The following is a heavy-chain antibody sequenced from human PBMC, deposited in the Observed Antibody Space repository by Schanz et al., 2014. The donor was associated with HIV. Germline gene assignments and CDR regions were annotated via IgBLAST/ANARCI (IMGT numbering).Heavy chain of an antibody. J-gene: IGHJ6*02. V-gene: IGHV3-33*08. CDR1: GFTFSSYG. CDR2: IWYDGSNK. Sequence: VQLVESGGGLVQPGGSLRLSCAASGFTFSSYGMHWVRQAPGKGLEWVAVIWYDGSNKYYADSVKGRFTISRDSAKNSLYLQMNSLRVDDTAVYYCARDRQPSSYRGLDVWGQGTTVTVSS. CDR3: ARDRQPSSYRGLDV. D-gene: IGHD6-6*01.